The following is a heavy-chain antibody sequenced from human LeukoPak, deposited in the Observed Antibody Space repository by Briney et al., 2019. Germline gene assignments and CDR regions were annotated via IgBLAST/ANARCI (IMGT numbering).Heavy chain of an antibody. D-gene: IGHD5-24*01. CDR3: ARNGDGYNYNWFDP. CDR1: GGTFSNYV. CDR2: IIPRFGTA. Sequence: SVKVSCKTPGGTFSNYVVTWVRQAPGQGLEWMGRIIPRFGTANYAQKFQDRVTITTDESTSTAYMELSSLRSEDTAVYYCARNGDGYNYNWFDPWGQGTLVTVSS. J-gene: IGHJ5*02. V-gene: IGHV1-69*05.